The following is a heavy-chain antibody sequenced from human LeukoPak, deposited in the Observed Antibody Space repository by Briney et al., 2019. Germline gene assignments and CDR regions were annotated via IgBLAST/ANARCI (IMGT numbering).Heavy chain of an antibody. CDR2: IYYSGST. Sequence: PSQTLSLTCTVSGGSISSGGYYWSWIRQHPGKGLEWIGYIYYSGSTNYNPSLKSRVTISVDTSKNQFSLKLSSVTAADTAVYYCASSGWYVGKVDYWGQGTLVTVSS. D-gene: IGHD6-19*01. CDR3: ASSGWYVGKVDY. V-gene: IGHV4-31*03. CDR1: GGSISSGGYY. J-gene: IGHJ4*02.